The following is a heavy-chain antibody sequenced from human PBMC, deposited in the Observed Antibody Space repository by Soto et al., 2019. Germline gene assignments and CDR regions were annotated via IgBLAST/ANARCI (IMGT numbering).Heavy chain of an antibody. CDR1: GGSISSYY. D-gene: IGHD3-3*01. J-gene: IGHJ4*02. V-gene: IGHV4-59*08. Sequence: PSETLSLTCTVSGGSISSYYWSWIRQPPGKGLEWIGYIYYSGSTNYNPSLKSRVTISVDTSKNQFSLKLSSVTAADTAVYYCARLSHPTWRPAFDYWGQGTLVTVSS. CDR3: ARLSHPTWRPAFDY. CDR2: IYYSGST.